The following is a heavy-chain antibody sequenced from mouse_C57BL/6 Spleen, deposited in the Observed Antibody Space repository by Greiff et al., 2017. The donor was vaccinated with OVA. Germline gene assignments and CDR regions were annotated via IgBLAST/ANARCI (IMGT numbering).Heavy chain of an antibody. CDR2: INYDGSST. V-gene: IGHV5-16*01. CDR1: GFTFSDYY. D-gene: IGHD1-1*01. Sequence: DVQLVESEGGLVQPGSSMKLSCTASGFTFSDYYMAWVRQVPEKGLEWVANINYDGSSTYYLDSLKSRFIISRDNAKNILYLQMSSLKSEDTATYYCARDYHGSSYVGGMDYWGQGTSVTVSS. CDR3: ARDYHGSSYVGGMDY. J-gene: IGHJ4*01.